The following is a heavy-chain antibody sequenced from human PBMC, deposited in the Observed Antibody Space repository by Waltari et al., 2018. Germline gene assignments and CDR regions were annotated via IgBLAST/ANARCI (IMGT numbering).Heavy chain of an antibody. CDR1: GGTFSSYA. J-gene: IGHJ4*02. V-gene: IGHV1-69*08. CDR3: ASYYYDSSGYSLAFDY. D-gene: IGHD3-22*01. CDR2: ISPILGTA. Sequence: QVQLVQSGAEVKKPGSSVKVSCKASGGTFSSYAISWVRQAPGQGLEWMGRISPILGTANYAQKFQGRVTITADKSTSTAYMELSSLRSEDTAVYYCASYYYDSSGYSLAFDYWGQGTLVTVSS.